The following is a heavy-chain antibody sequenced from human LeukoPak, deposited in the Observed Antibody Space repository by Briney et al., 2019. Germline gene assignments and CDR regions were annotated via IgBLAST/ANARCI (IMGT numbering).Heavy chain of an antibody. CDR2: IKQDGSEK. Sequence: GGSLRLSCAASGFTFSSYWMSWVRKAPGKGLEWVANIKQDGSEKYYVDSVKGRFTISRDNAKNSLYLQMNSLRAEDTAVYYCARDHVNQRTYYDFWSGYYTYYYYGMDVWGQGTTVTVSS. V-gene: IGHV3-7*03. CDR3: ARDHVNQRTYYDFWSGYYTYYYYGMDV. D-gene: IGHD3-3*01. J-gene: IGHJ6*02. CDR1: GFTFSSYW.